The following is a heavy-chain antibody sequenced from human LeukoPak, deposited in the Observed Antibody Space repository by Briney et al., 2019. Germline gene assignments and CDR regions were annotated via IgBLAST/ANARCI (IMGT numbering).Heavy chain of an antibody. CDR3: ARVRTPPGRNSRGYSYGFSSHDP. Sequence: PGGSLRLSCAASGFTFDDYGMSWVRQAPGKGLEWVSGINWNGGSTGYADSVKGRFTISRDDAKNSLYLQMNSLRAEDTALYYCARVRTPPGRNSRGYSYGFSSHDPWGQGTLVTVSS. CDR1: GFTFDDYG. D-gene: IGHD5-18*01. V-gene: IGHV3-20*04. J-gene: IGHJ5*02. CDR2: INWNGGST.